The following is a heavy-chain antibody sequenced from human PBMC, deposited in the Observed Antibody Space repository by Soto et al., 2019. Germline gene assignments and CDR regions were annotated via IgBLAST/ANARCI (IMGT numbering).Heavy chain of an antibody. D-gene: IGHD2-2*01. V-gene: IGHV6-1*01. J-gene: IGHJ6*02. Sequence: SHTLPLTFAMSGNSVSSNSAALNWINQSASRGLEGLGRTYYMSKWYNDYAVSVKSRITINPDTSKNPFSLQLNSVTPENTAVYYCARTKIVVPAAIQTGMDVWGQGTTVTVSS. CDR1: GNSVSSNSAA. CDR3: ARTKIVVPAAIQTGMDV. CDR2: TYYMSKWYN.